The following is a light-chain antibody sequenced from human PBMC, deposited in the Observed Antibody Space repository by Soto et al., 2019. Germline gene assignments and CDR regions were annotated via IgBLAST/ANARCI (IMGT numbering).Light chain of an antibody. CDR3: QQYGSSSFT. V-gene: IGKV3-20*01. Sequence: EIVLTQSPGTLSLSPGEGATLSCRASQSVASSYLAWYQQKPGQAPRLIIHGASNRATGTPDRFSGGGSGTDFTLTISRLEPEDFAVYYCQQYGSSSFTFGQGTKLEIK. CDR2: GAS. CDR1: QSVASSY. J-gene: IGKJ2*01.